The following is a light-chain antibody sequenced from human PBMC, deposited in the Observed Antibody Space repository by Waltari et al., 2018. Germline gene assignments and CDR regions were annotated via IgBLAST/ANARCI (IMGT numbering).Light chain of an antibody. Sequence: EIVLPQSPGSLPLSPGERATLSCRASQSVGMSLSWYQQKHGQAPRLLIYDASTRATGIPDRFSGGGSGTDFSLTISRLEPEDFAVYYCQMYVRLPATFGQGTKVEI. V-gene: IGKV3-20*01. CDR2: DAS. J-gene: IGKJ1*01. CDR3: QMYVRLPAT. CDR1: QSVGMS.